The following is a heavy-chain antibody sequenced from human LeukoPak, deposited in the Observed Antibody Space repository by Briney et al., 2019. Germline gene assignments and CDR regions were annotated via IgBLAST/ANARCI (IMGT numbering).Heavy chain of an antibody. Sequence: PGGSLRLSCAASGFTFGNAWMSWVRHAPGKGLEWVGRIKSKTDGGTPDYAAPVKGRFTISRDDSKNTLYLQMNSLKTEDTAVYYCTGVSRSSWYDYWGQGTLVTVSS. V-gene: IGHV3-15*01. J-gene: IGHJ4*02. D-gene: IGHD6-13*01. CDR3: TGVSRSSWYDY. CDR1: GFTFGNAW. CDR2: IKSKTDGGTP.